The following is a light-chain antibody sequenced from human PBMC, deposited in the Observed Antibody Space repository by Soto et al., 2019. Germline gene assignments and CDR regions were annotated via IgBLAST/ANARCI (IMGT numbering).Light chain of an antibody. J-gene: IGLJ3*02. Sequence: NFMLTQPHSVSESPGKTVIISCTRSSGSIASNYVQWYQQRPGSSPTTVIYEDNQRPSGVPDRFSGSIDSSSNSASLTISGLETEDEADYFRQSYDAINQVFGGGTNLTVL. CDR2: EDN. CDR1: SGSIASNY. CDR3: QSYDAINQV. V-gene: IGLV6-57*01.